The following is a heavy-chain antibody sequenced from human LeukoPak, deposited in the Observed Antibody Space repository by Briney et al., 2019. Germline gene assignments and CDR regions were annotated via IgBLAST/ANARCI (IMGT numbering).Heavy chain of an antibody. D-gene: IGHD6-19*01. Sequence: SETLSLTCTVSGGSISSYYWSWIRQPAGKGLEWIGRIYTSGSTNYNPSLKSRVTISGDTSKNQFSLKLSCVTAADTAVYYCARVDSSGWRGYYFDYWGQGTLVTVSS. CDR2: IYTSGST. J-gene: IGHJ4*02. CDR3: ARVDSSGWRGYYFDY. V-gene: IGHV4-4*07. CDR1: GGSISSYY.